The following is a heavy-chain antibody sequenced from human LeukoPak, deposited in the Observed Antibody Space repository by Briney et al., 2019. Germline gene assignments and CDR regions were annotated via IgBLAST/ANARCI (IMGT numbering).Heavy chain of an antibody. Sequence: PSETLSLTCTVSGGSISSYYWSWIRQPPGKGLEWIGYIYYSGSTNYNPSLKSRVTISVDTSKNQFSLKLSSVTAADTAVYYCARQLGYYYDSSGSNGWFDPWDQGTLVTVSS. CDR1: GGSISSYY. D-gene: IGHD3-22*01. CDR3: ARQLGYYYDSSGSNGWFDP. J-gene: IGHJ5*02. CDR2: IYYSGST. V-gene: IGHV4-59*08.